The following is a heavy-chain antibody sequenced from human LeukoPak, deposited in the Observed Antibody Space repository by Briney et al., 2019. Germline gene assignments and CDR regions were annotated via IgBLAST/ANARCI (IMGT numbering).Heavy chain of an antibody. CDR1: GFTFSSYW. J-gene: IGHJ4*02. CDR3: ARDDPYGDYVGYFDY. Sequence: GGSLRLPCAASGFTFSSYWMSWVRQAPGKGLEWVANIKQDGSEKYYVDSVKGRFTISRDNAKNSLYLQMNSLRAEDTAVYYCARDDPYGDYVGYFDYWGQGTLVTVSS. CDR2: IKQDGSEK. D-gene: IGHD4-17*01. V-gene: IGHV3-7*03.